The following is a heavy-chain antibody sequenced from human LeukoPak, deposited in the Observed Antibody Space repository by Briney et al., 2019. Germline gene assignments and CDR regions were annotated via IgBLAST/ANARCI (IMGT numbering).Heavy chain of an antibody. CDR1: EITFSNYW. CDR3: AKGLRGTPVDY. J-gene: IGHJ4*02. Sequence: PGGSLRLSCTASEITFSNYWMSWVRQAPGKGLEWVANIKQDGSDKNYVDSAKGRFTISRDNAKNSLSLQMNSLRAEDTAVYYCAKGLRGTPVDYWGQGNLVTVSS. D-gene: IGHD1-1*01. V-gene: IGHV3-7*01. CDR2: IKQDGSDK.